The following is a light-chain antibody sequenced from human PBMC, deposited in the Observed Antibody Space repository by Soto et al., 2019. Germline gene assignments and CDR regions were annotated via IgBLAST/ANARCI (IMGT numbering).Light chain of an antibody. CDR1: QSVTSNY. CDR2: GAS. CDR3: QQRGKWPST. Sequence: EIVLTQSPGTLSLAPGERATLSCGASQSVTSNYLAWYQQKPGQAPRLLIYGASRRATGIPDRFIGSGSGTDFTLTISRLEPEDYAVYYCQQRGKWPSTFGPGTKVEMK. V-gene: IGKV3D-20*02. J-gene: IGKJ2*02.